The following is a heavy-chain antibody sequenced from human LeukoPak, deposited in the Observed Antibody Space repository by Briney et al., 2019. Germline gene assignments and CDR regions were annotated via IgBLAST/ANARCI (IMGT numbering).Heavy chain of an antibody. V-gene: IGHV3-15*01. D-gene: IGHD5-18*01. Sequence: GESLRLSCAASGFTFSRFAVSWVRQAPGKGLEWVGRIKSKTDGGTTDYAAPVKGRFTISRDDSKNTLYLQMNSLKTEDTAVYYCTTESWIQLWAFDYWGQGTLVTVSS. J-gene: IGHJ4*02. CDR1: GFTFSRFA. CDR2: IKSKTDGGTT. CDR3: TTESWIQLWAFDY.